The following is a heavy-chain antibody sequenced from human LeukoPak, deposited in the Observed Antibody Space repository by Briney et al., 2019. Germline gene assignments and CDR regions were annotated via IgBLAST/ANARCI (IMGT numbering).Heavy chain of an antibody. V-gene: IGHV4-59*01. CDR2: IHNSGTT. Sequence: SETLSLTCTVSGGSISSFYWSWIRQPPGKGLEWIACIHNSGTTNYNPSLKSRVTISLEMFKNQFSLTLSSVTAADTAVYYCARGSTMDVWGQGTTVTVSS. CDR3: ARGSTMDV. J-gene: IGHJ6*02. CDR1: GGSISSFY.